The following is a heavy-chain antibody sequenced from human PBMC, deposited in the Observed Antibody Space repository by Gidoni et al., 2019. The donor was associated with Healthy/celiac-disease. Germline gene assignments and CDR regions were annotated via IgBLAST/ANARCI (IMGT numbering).Heavy chain of an antibody. CDR2: IVVGSGNT. V-gene: IGHV1-58*01. J-gene: IGHJ3*02. CDR1: GFTFTSSA. CDR3: AAAERLDAFDI. Sequence: QMQLVQSGPEVKKPGTSVKVSCKASGFTFTSSAVQWVRQARGQRLELIGWIVVGSGNTNYAQKFQERVTITRDMSTSTAYMELSSLRSEDTAVYYCAAAERLDAFDIWGQGTMVTVSS. D-gene: IGHD1-1*01.